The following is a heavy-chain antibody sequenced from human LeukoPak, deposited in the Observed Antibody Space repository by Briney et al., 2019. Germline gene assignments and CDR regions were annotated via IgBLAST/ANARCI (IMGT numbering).Heavy chain of an antibody. J-gene: IGHJ4*02. CDR2: ISYDGSNK. Sequence: GALLLSCSASGFTFISYWMSWVRQGPGKGLEWVAVISYDGSNKYYADSVKGRFTISRDNSKNTLYLQMNSLRAEDTAVYYCARDPLMTYFDYWGQGTLVTVSS. CDR1: GFTFISYW. D-gene: IGHD2-8*01. CDR3: ARDPLMTYFDY. V-gene: IGHV3-30-3*01.